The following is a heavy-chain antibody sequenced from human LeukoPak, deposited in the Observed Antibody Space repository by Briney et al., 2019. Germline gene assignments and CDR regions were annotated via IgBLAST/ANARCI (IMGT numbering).Heavy chain of an antibody. J-gene: IGHJ4*02. D-gene: IGHD5-18*01. Sequence: PGGSLRLSCTASGLTLSNYWMIWVRQAPGKGLQWVAKIEQDGSEKYYVDSVKGRFTISRDNSKNTLYLQMNSLRAEDTAVYYCAKDPAMAYWGQGTLVTVSS. CDR3: AKDPAMAY. CDR1: GLTLSNYW. V-gene: IGHV3-7*01. CDR2: IEQDGSEK.